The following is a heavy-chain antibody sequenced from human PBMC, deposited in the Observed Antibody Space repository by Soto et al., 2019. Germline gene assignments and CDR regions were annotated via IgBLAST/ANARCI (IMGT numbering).Heavy chain of an antibody. V-gene: IGHV4-61*01. CDR3: ARGSMIVVAYYFDY. J-gene: IGHJ4*02. Sequence: LSLTCTVSGGSVSSGSYYWSWIRQPPGKGLEWIGYIYYSGSTNYNPSLKSRVTISVDTSKNQFSLKLSSVTAADTAVYYCARGSMIVVAYYFDYWGQGTLVTVSS. D-gene: IGHD3-22*01. CDR1: GGSVSSGSYY. CDR2: IYYSGST.